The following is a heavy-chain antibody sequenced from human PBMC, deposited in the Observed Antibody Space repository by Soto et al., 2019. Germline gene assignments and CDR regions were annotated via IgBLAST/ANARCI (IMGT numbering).Heavy chain of an antibody. V-gene: IGHV4-59*01. D-gene: IGHD3-22*01. J-gene: IGHJ4*02. CDR2: IYYSGST. CDR3: AKFPYDSSGYPADY. Sequence: SETLSLTCTVSGVSISSYYWSWIRQPPGKGLEWIGYIYYSGSTNYNPSLKSRVTISVDTSKNQFSLKLSSVTAADTAVYYCAKFPYDSSGYPADYWGQGTLVTVSS. CDR1: GVSISSYY.